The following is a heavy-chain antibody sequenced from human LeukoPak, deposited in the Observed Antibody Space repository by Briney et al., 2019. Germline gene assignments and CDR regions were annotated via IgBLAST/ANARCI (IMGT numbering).Heavy chain of an antibody. CDR3: ARQAAAASNYMDV. CDR1: GYSFTSYW. J-gene: IGHJ6*03. V-gene: IGHV5-51*01. Sequence: GESLKISCKGSGYSFTSYWIGWVRQMPGKGLEWMGIIYPGDSDTRYSPPFQGQVTISADKSISTAYLQWSSLKASDTAMYYCARQAAAASNYMDVWGKGTTVTVSS. CDR2: IYPGDSDT. D-gene: IGHD6-13*01.